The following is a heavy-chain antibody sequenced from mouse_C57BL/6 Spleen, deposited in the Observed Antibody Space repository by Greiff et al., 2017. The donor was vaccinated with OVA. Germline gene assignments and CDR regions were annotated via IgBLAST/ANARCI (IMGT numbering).Heavy chain of an antibody. J-gene: IGHJ2*01. Sequence: QVQLQQSGPELVKPGASVKISCKASGYSFTSYYIHWVKQRPGQGLEWIGWIYPGSGNTKYNEKFKGKATLTADTSSSTAYMQLSSLTSEDSAVYYCASEDYSNQGYYFDYWGQGTTLTVSS. CDR2: IYPGSGNT. D-gene: IGHD2-5*01. V-gene: IGHV1-66*01. CDR3: ASEDYSNQGYYFDY. CDR1: GYSFTSYY.